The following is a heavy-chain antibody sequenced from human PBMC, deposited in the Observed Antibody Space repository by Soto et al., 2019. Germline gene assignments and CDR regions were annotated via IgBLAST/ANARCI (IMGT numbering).Heavy chain of an antibody. Sequence: EVQLVESGGGLVQPGGSLRLSCAASGFTFSSYWMHWVRQAPGKGLVWVSRIHSDGSSTRYADSVKGRFTISRDNAKNTLYLQMSSLRAEDTAGYYGARGGFFEWELPAAYWGQGTLVTVAS. CDR1: GFTFSSYW. CDR2: IHSDGSST. V-gene: IGHV3-74*01. D-gene: IGHD1-26*01. J-gene: IGHJ4*02. CDR3: ARGGFFEWELPAAY.